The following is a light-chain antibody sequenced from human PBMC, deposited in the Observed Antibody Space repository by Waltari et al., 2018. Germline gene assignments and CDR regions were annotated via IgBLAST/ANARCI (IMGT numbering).Light chain of an antibody. CDR3: TSYTSSGTLL. CDR2: EVT. Sequence: QSALTQPPSVSGSPGQSVTISCTGTSSDVGGYNRFSWYQQPPGTAPKPMIYEVTYRPSGVPDRFSGSKSGNTASLTISGLQAEDEADYYCTSYTSSGTLLFGGGTKLTVV. J-gene: IGLJ2*01. V-gene: IGLV2-18*02. CDR1: SSDVGGYNR.